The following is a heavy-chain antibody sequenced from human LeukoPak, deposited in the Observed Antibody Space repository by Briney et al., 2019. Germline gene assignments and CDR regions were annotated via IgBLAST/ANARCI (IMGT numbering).Heavy chain of an antibody. CDR3: AKEGRWLDS. CDR2: LLYDGSHE. V-gene: IGHV3-30*04. CDR1: GFSFSSYS. Sequence: PGGSLRLSCAASGFSFSSYSMHWGRQAPGKGVEWVAELLYDGSHEFYADVVKGRFTISRDNSKNTPYLQINSLRAEDTAVYYCAKEGRWLDSWGQGTLVTVS. D-gene: IGHD4-23*01. J-gene: IGHJ4*02.